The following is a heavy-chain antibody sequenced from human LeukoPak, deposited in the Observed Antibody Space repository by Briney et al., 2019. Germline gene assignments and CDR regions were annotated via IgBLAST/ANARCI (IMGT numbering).Heavy chain of an antibody. CDR2: IYYSGST. D-gene: IGHD6-19*01. Sequence: SETLSLTCTVSGGSISSYYWSWIRQPPGKGLEWIGYIYYSGSTSYNPSLKSRVTISVDTSKNQFSLKLSSVTAADTAVYYCARHPPHSGWYPEAHWFDPWGQGTLVTVSS. CDR3: ARHPPHSGWYPEAHWFDP. V-gene: IGHV4-59*08. J-gene: IGHJ5*02. CDR1: GGSISSYY.